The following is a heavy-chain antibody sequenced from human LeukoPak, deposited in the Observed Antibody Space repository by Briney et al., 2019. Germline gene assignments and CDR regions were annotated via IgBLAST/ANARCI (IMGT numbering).Heavy chain of an antibody. CDR2: ISYDGSNK. Sequence: GGSLRLSCAASGFTFSSYAMHWVRQAPGKGLEWVAVISYDGSNKYYADSVKGRFTISRDNSKNTLYLQMNSLRAEDTAVYYCARDVITGTLYYFDYWGQGTLVTVSS. CDR3: ARDVITGTLYYFDY. V-gene: IGHV3-30-3*01. J-gene: IGHJ4*02. D-gene: IGHD1-20*01. CDR1: GFTFSSYA.